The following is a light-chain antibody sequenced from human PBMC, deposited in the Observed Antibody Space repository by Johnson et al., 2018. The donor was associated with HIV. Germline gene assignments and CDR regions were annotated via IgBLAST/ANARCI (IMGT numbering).Light chain of an antibody. CDR1: SSNIGNNY. V-gene: IGLV1-51*01. Sequence: QSVLTQPPSVSVAPGQKVTISCSGSSSNIGNNYVSWYQQLPGTAPKLLIYDNNKRPSGIPDLFSGSKSGTSATLGITGLQTGDEADYHCGTWDSSLSAGRVFGTGTKVTVL. CDR3: GTWDSSLSAGRV. J-gene: IGLJ1*01. CDR2: DNN.